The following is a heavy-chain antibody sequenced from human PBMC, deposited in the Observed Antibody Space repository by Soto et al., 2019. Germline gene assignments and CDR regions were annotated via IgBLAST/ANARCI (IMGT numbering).Heavy chain of an antibody. Sequence: GGSLRLSCAASGFTFNTYWMTWVRKAPGKGLEWVASLELNGMEKHYLDSLKGFFTIPRENAQDSFFLQMNRLRSEDSAFYYCARDPRYFGRSGLFEYWGRGALVTVS. CDR3: ARDPRYFGRSGLFEY. CDR1: GFTFNTYW. J-gene: IGHJ4*02. CDR2: LELNGMEK. D-gene: IGHD3-22*01. V-gene: IGHV3-7*04.